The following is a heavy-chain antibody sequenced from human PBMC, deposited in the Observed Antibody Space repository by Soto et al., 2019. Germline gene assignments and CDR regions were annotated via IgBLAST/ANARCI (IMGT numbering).Heavy chain of an antibody. V-gene: IGHV1-18*01. CDR2: ISPYNGNT. CDR3: VRDLDGSGSYYTDH. Sequence: ASVKVSCKTSGYIFVTYGISWVRQAPGQGLEWMGRISPYNGNTNYAHNLQGRVTMTTDTSTSTAYMELRSLRSDDTAVYYCVRDLDGSGSYYTDHWSRG. J-gene: IGHJ2*01. D-gene: IGHD3-10*01. CDR1: GYIFVTYG.